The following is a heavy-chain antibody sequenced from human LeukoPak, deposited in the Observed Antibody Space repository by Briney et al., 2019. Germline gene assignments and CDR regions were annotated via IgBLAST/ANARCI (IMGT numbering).Heavy chain of an antibody. V-gene: IGHV1-8*01. D-gene: IGHD3-9*01. CDR2: MNPNSGNT. Sequence: GASVKVSCKASGYTFTSYGINWVRQATGQGLERMGWMNPNSGNTGYAQKFQGRVTMTRNTSISTAYMELSSLRSEDTAVYYCARGVLRYFDGGGYFDYWGQGTLVTVSS. CDR1: GYTFTSYG. CDR3: ARGVLRYFDGGGYFDY. J-gene: IGHJ4*02.